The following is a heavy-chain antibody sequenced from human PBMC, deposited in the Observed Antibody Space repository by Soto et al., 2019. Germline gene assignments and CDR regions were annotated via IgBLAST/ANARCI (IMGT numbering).Heavy chain of an antibody. CDR2: ISGSGGST. J-gene: IGHJ5*02. V-gene: IGHV3-23*01. CDR3: AKDRDSSSWYNWFDP. CDR1: GFTFSSYA. Sequence: PGGSLRLSCAASGFTFSSYAMSWVRQAPGKGLEWVSAISGSGGSTYYADSVKGRFTISRDNSKNTLYLQMNSLRAEDTAVYYCAKDRDSSSWYNWFDPWGQGTLVTVSS. D-gene: IGHD6-13*01.